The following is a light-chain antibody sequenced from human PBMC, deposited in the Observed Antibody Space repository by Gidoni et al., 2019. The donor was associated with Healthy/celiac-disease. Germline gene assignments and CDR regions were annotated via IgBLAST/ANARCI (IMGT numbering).Light chain of an antibody. CDR2: KAS. V-gene: IGKV1-5*03. J-gene: IGKJ1*01. CDR1: QSISSW. Sequence: DIQMTSSPSTLSASVGDRVTITCRASQSISSWLAWYQQKPGKAPKLLIYKASSLESGVPSRFSGSGSGTEFTPTISSLQPDDFATYYCQQYNSYSRTFGQGTKVEIK. CDR3: QQYNSYSRT.